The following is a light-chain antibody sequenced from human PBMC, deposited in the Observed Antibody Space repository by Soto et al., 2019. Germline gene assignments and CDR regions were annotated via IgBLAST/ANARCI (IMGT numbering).Light chain of an antibody. CDR1: SSDVGAYNY. CDR2: DVI. CDR3: SSYTSTNSL. Sequence: QSALTQPASVSGSPGESITISCTGTSSDVGAYNYVSWYRQHPGKAPTLLLYDVINRPSGVSNRFSGSKSGNTASLTISGLQSEDESDYYCSSYTSTNSLFGGGTKLTVL. V-gene: IGLV2-14*03. J-gene: IGLJ2*01.